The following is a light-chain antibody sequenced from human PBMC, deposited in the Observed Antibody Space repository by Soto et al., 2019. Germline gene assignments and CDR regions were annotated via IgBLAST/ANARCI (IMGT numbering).Light chain of an antibody. Sequence: QSALTQPASVSGSPGQSITISCTGTSSDVGGYNYVSWYQQHPGKAPKLMIYDVSNRPSGVSNRFSGSKSGNTASLTISGLQAAYEADYYCSSYTSSRTLLYVFGTGTKLTGL. CDR3: SSYTSSRTLLYV. J-gene: IGLJ1*01. CDR2: DVS. V-gene: IGLV2-14*01. CDR1: SSDVGGYNY.